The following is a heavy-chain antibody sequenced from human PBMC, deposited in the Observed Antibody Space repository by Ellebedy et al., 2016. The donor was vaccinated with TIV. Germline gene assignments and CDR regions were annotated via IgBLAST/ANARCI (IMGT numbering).Heavy chain of an antibody. CDR1: PFNFNSYT. D-gene: IGHD6-25*01. Sequence: PGGSLRLSCAASPFNFNSYTIHRVRQAPGTGLEWVAFISSYGNIKAYADPVKGRFTISRDNSKKTVYLQMNSLRYEDTAVHYCARGSEGSGFDYWGQGTLVTVSS. J-gene: IGHJ4*02. CDR2: ISSYGNIK. V-gene: IGHV3-30-3*01. CDR3: ARGSEGSGFDY.